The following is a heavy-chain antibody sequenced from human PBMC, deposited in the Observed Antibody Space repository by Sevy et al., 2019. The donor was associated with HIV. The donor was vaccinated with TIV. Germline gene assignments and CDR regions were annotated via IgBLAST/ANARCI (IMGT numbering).Heavy chain of an antibody. V-gene: IGHV3-15*07. J-gene: IGHJ3*02. CDR3: STPLLGASWATFDI. CDR1: GFPFKNTW. CDR2: IKSNMDGRAA. Sequence: GGSLRLSCTVSGFPFKNTWMHWVRQAPGRGLEWVGRIKSNMDGRAAEYSAPVKGRFSISRDDSKNTVYLQMNSLKIEDTAVYYCSTPLLGASWATFDIWGQGTMVTVSS. D-gene: IGHD1-26*01.